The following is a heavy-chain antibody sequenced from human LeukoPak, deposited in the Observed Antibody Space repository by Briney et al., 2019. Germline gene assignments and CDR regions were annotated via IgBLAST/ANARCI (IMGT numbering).Heavy chain of an antibody. V-gene: IGHV3-7*03. J-gene: IGHJ4*02. D-gene: IGHD5-18*01. CDR1: GFTFSSYG. Sequence: PGGSLRLSCAASGFTFSSYGMSWVRQAPGKGLEWVANIKQDGSEKYYVDSVKGRFTISRDNAKNSLYLQMNSLRADDTAVYYCAGGYRTFDDWGQGTLVTVSS. CDR3: AGGYRTFDD. CDR2: IKQDGSEK.